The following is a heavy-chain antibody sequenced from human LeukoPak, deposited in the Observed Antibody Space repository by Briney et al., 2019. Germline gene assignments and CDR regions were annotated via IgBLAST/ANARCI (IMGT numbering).Heavy chain of an antibody. CDR2: ISSSGSTI. CDR1: GFTFSSYE. Sequence: PGGSLRLSCAASGFTFSSYEMNWVRQAPGKGLEWVSYISSSGSTIYYADSVKGRFTISRDNAKNSLYLQMNSLRAEDTAVYYCARDEAQYYDSNPFDIWGQGALVTVSS. CDR3: ARDEAQYYDSNPFDI. J-gene: IGHJ4*02. V-gene: IGHV3-48*03. D-gene: IGHD3-22*01.